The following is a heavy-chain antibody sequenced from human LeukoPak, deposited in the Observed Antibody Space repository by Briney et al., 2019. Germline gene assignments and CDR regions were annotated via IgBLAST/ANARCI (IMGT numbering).Heavy chain of an antibody. V-gene: IGHV3-21*01. J-gene: IGHJ5*02. CDR2: ISSSSSYI. CDR3: ASLFIAARPGWRRDP. D-gene: IGHD6-6*01. CDR1: GFTFSSYS. Sequence: PGGSLRLSCAASGFTFSSYSMNWVRQAPGKGLEWVSSISSSSSYIYYADSVKGRFTIPRDNAKNSLYLQMNSLRAEDTAVYYCASLFIAARPGWRRDPWGQGTLVTVSS.